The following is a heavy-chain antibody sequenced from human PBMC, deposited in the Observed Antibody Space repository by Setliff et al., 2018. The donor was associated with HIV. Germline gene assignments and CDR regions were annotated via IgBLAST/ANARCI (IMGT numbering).Heavy chain of an antibody. CDR2: GHHSGHT. CDR1: GVPITSHY. V-gene: IGHV4-4*09. J-gene: IGHJ3*01. CDR3: ARWESAQKAFNP. D-gene: IGHD1-26*01. Sequence: PSETLSLTCTVSGVPITSHYWNWIRQSPGKGLEWIGFGHHSGHTRQNPSLASRVTISVGMSKNQFSLKLNSLSAADTAVYYCARWESAQKAFNPWGHGTMVTVSS.